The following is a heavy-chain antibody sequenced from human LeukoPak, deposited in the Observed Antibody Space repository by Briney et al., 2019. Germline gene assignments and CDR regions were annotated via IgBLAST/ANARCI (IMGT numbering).Heavy chain of an antibody. D-gene: IGHD3-10*01. J-gene: IGHJ4*02. CDR3: AKRLSMVRGALTSPFDY. V-gene: IGHV3-30*02. CDR2: IRYDGSNK. CDR1: GFTFSSYG. Sequence: GGSLRLSCAASGFTFSSYGMRWVRQAPGKGLEWVAFIRYDGSNKYYADSVKGRFTISRDNSKNTLYLQMNSLRAEDTAVYYCAKRLSMVRGALTSPFDYWGQGTLVTVSS.